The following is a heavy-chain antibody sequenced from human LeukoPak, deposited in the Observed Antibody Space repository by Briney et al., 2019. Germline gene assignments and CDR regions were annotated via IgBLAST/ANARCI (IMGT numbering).Heavy chain of an antibody. CDR2: IWYDGSNK. Sequence: GGSLRLSCAASGFTFSSYGMHWVRQAPGKGLEWVAVIWYDGSNKYYADSVKGRFTISRDNSKNTLYLQMNSLRAEDTAVYYCARDRYCSSTSCYITIDYWGQGTVVTVSS. D-gene: IGHD2-2*02. CDR3: ARDRYCSSTSCYITIDY. CDR1: GFTFSSYG. J-gene: IGHJ4*02. V-gene: IGHV3-33*01.